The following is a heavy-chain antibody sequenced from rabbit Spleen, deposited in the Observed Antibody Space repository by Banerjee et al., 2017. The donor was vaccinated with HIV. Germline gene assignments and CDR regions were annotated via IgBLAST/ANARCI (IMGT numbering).Heavy chain of an antibody. V-gene: IGHV1S40*01. CDR2: MHADGSDTT. Sequence: QSLEESGGDLVKPGASLTLTCKASGFDFSSNAMCWVRQAPGKGLEWIACMHADGSDTTYYATWAKGRFTISKTSSTTVTLQMTSLTAADTATYFCARGVGRANLWGPGTLVTVS. D-gene: IGHD5-1*01. CDR1: GFDFSSNA. J-gene: IGHJ4*01. CDR3: ARGVGRANL.